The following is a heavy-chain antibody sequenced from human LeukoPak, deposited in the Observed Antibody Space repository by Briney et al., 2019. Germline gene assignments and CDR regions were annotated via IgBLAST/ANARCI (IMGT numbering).Heavy chain of an antibody. J-gene: IGHJ3*02. V-gene: IGHV1-46*01. CDR1: GYTFTSYY. CDR3: ATGGPMIAVVITSRPFDI. CDR2: INPSGGST. Sequence: GASVKVSCKASGYTFTSYYMHWMRQAPGQGLEWMGIINPSGGSTSYAQKFQGRVTLTEDTSTDTAYMELSSLRSDDTAVYYCATGGPMIAVVITSRPFDIWGQGTMVTVSS. D-gene: IGHD3-22*01.